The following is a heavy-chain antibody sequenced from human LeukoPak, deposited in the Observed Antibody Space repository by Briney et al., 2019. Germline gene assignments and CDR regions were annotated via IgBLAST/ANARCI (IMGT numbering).Heavy chain of an antibody. V-gene: IGHV3-21*01. D-gene: IGHD2-8*01. J-gene: IGHJ4*02. Sequence: PGGSLRLSCAASGFTFSSYSMNWVRQAPGKGLEWVSSISSSSSYIYYADSVKGRFTISRDNAKNSLYLQMNSLRAEDTAVYYCARVSRYCTNGVCYKRVDYWGQGTLATVSS. CDR2: ISSSSSYI. CDR1: GFTFSSYS. CDR3: ARVSRYCTNGVCYKRVDY.